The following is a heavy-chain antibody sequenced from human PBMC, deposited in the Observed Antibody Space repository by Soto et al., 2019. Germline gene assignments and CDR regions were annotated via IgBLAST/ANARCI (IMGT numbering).Heavy chain of an antibody. Sequence: QVQLVQSGAEVKKPGSSVKVSCKASGVTFSDNTISWVRQAPGQGLEWMGGIIPVLAPANYAQKFLGRVTIRADESTTTVYMALRNLKSEDTAVYYCARAFGSVTYYLHAFDIWGQGTLVTGSS. D-gene: IGHD3-10*01. CDR3: ARAFGSVTYYLHAFDI. V-gene: IGHV1-69*01. CDR2: IIPVLAPA. CDR1: GVTFSDNT. J-gene: IGHJ3*02.